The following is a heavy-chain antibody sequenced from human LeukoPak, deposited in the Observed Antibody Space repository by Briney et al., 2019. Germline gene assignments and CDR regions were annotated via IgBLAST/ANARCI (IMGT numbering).Heavy chain of an antibody. CDR3: ARGGSSSWYSYNWFDP. D-gene: IGHD6-13*01. Sequence: ASLKVTCKASRHTFTDYYMHWVRQAPGQGIEWMGWINPTIGGTNYAQQFQGRVTMTRDKSISTAYMELSRLRSDDTAVYYCARGGSSSWYSYNWFDPWGQGTLVTVSS. V-gene: IGHV1-2*02. CDR2: INPTIGGT. CDR1: RHTFTDYY. J-gene: IGHJ5*02.